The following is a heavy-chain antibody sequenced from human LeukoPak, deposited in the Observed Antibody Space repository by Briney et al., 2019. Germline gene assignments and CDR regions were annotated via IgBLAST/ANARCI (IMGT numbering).Heavy chain of an antibody. D-gene: IGHD2-21*02. CDR2: INHSGST. Sequence: SETLSLSCAVSGGSFSGYYWSWIRQPPGKGLEWIGEINHSGSTNYNPSLKTRVTISVDTSKNQFSLKLSSVTAADTAVYYCARGSHIVVVTAFYYWGQGTLVTVSS. J-gene: IGHJ4*02. V-gene: IGHV4-34*01. CDR1: GGSFSGYY. CDR3: ARGSHIVVVTAFYY.